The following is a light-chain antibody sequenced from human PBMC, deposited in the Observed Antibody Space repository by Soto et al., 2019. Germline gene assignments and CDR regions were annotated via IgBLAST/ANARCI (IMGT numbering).Light chain of an antibody. CDR3: QQYNGDST. V-gene: IGKV1-5*03. CDR1: QSVSRW. Sequence: DIQMTQSPSTLSASVGDRVTITCRASQSVSRWLAWYKQKPGKAPNLLIYKASNLQSGVPARFSGSGSGKEFPLTNSSLQPDDFSTYYCQQYNGDSTFGGGTKVEIK. J-gene: IGKJ4*01. CDR2: KAS.